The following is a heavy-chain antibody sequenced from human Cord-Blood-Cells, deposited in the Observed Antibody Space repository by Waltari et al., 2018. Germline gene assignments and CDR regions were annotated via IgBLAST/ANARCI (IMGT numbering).Heavy chain of an antibody. CDR3: ARDLGIVVVPAANPNWYFDL. CDR2: IYTSGST. D-gene: IGHD2-2*01. V-gene: IGHV4-4*07. J-gene: IGHJ2*01. Sequence: QVQLQESGPGLVTPSETLSLTCTVPGGSISSHYWSWIRQPAGKGLEWTGRIYTSGSTNYNPSLRSRVTMSVDTSKNQFSLKLSSVTAADTAVYYCARDLGIVVVPAANPNWYFDLWGRGTLVTVSS. CDR1: GGSISSHY.